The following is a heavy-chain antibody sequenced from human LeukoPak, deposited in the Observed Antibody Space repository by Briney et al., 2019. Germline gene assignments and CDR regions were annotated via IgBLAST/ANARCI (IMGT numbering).Heavy chain of an antibody. V-gene: IGHV1-2*02. CDR2: INPNSGGT. CDR3: ASLNYYDSSGSDY. Sequence: ASVKVSCKASGYTFTGYYMHWVRQAPGQGLEWMGWINPNSGGTNYAQKFQGRVTMTRDTSISTAYMELSRLRSDDTAVYYCASLNYYDSSGSDYWGQGTLVTVSS. D-gene: IGHD3-22*01. J-gene: IGHJ4*02. CDR1: GYTFTGYY.